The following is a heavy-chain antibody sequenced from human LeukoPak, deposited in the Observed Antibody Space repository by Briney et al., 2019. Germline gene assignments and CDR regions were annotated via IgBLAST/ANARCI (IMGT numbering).Heavy chain of an antibody. Sequence: PGGSLRLSCAGSGFSISNYWMSWVRQAPGKGLEWVSAISGSGGSTYYADSVKGRFTISRDNSKNTLYLQMNSLRAEDTAVYYCAKGSVTMIVVVITKIFDYWGQGTLVTVSS. V-gene: IGHV3-23*01. CDR1: GFSISNYW. CDR3: AKGSVTMIVVVITKIFDY. D-gene: IGHD3-22*01. CDR2: ISGSGGST. J-gene: IGHJ4*02.